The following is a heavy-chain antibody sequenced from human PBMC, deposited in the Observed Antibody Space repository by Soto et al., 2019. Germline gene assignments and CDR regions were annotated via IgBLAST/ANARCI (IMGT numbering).Heavy chain of an antibody. CDR3: ARGVPPRYIAVAGNGFDY. CDR2: ISSSSSTI. CDR1: GFTFSSYS. V-gene: IGHV3-48*01. D-gene: IGHD6-19*01. J-gene: IGHJ4*02. Sequence: TGGSLRLSCAASGFTFSSYSMNWVRQAPGKGLEWVSYISSSSSTIYYADSVKGRFTISRDNAKNSLYLQMNSLRAEDTAVYYCARGVPPRYIAVAGNGFDYWGQGTLVTVSS.